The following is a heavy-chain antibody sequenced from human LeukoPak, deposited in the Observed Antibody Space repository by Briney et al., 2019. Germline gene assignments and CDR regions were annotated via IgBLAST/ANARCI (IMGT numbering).Heavy chain of an antibody. V-gene: IGHV1-2*02. J-gene: IGHJ4*02. CDR3: ARDREGLAYFDF. D-gene: IGHD3/OR15-3a*01. CDR2: IDPNSGGT. Sequence: ASVRVSCKASGYTFNGKFIHWVRQAPGRGLEWMGWIDPNSGGTDYAQKFQGRVTMTRDTSIATAYMDLSRLISDDTAVYYCARDREGLAYFDFWGQGTLVTVSS. CDR1: GYTFNGKF.